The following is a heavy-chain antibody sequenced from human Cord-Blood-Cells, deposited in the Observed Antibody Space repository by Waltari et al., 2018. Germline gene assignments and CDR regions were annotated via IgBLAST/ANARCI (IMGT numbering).Heavy chain of an antibody. Sequence: EVQLVQSGAEVKKPGESLKISCKGSGSSFTSYWIAWVRQMPGKGLEWMGIIYPGDSDTRYSPSFQGQVTISADKSISTAYLQWSSLKASDTAMYYCARHNAVTTYYYYYMDVWGKGTTVTVSS. CDR1: GSSFTSYW. J-gene: IGHJ6*03. V-gene: IGHV5-51*01. CDR2: IYPGDSDT. D-gene: IGHD4-4*01. CDR3: ARHNAVTTYYYYYMDV.